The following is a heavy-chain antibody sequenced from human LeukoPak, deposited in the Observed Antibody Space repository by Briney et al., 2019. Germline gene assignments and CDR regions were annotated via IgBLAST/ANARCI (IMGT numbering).Heavy chain of an antibody. CDR3: ARLLDNDISGDPDTFDV. D-gene: IGHD3-22*01. CDR1: GGSLSRHY. Sequence: PSETLSLTCTVSGGSLSRHYWIWIRQPPGKRLEWIGYVSYTGGTKYNPSLQSRVTISIDTSKSQFSLKLTSVTSADTAVYSCARLLDNDISGDPDTFDVWGQGTTVIVSS. J-gene: IGHJ3*01. V-gene: IGHV4-59*11. CDR2: VSYTGGT.